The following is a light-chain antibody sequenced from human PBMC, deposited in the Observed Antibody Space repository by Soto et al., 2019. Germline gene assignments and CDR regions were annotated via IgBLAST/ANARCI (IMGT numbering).Light chain of an antibody. Sequence: DIQMTQSPASLSASVGDRVTITCRASENINFYLHWYQQKPGTAPKLLIYAASTLQSGVPSRFSGSGSGTDFTLTLNSLQPEDFATYYCQQGYRTPWTFGQGTKVEIK. J-gene: IGKJ1*01. CDR3: QQGYRTPWT. CDR2: AAS. CDR1: ENINFY. V-gene: IGKV1-39*01.